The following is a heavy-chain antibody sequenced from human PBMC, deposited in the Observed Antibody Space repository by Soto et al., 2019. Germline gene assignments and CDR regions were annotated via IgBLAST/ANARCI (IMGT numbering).Heavy chain of an antibody. D-gene: IGHD3-9*01. CDR2: IYYSGST. Sequence: PSETLCLTCTVAGGSVSGGSYYWSWNRQPPGKGLEWIGYIYYSGSTNYNPSLKSRVTISVDTSKNQFSLKLSSVTAADTAVYYCARALILTGYYIHDAFDIWGQGTMVTVSS. V-gene: IGHV4-61*01. J-gene: IGHJ3*02. CDR1: GGSVSGGSYY. CDR3: ARALILTGYYIHDAFDI.